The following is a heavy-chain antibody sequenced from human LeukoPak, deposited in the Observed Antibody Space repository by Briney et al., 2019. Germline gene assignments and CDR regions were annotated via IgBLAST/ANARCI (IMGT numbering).Heavy chain of an antibody. CDR2: INHSGST. D-gene: IGHD6-19*01. V-gene: IGHV4-34*01. Sequence: SETLSLTCAVYGGSFSGYYWSWIRQPPGKGLEWIGEINHSGSTNYNPSLKSRVTISVDTFKNQFSLKLSSVTAADTAVYYCARTAVAGTPLYWGQGTLVTVSS. CDR3: ARTAVAGTPLY. J-gene: IGHJ4*02. CDR1: GGSFSGYY.